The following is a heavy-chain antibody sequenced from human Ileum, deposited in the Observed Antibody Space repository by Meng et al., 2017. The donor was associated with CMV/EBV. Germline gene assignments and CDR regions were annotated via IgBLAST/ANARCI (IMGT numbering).Heavy chain of an antibody. D-gene: IGHD2-2*02. J-gene: IGHJ5*02. CDR3: AKPAPVVEPSALRGDWFDT. Sequence: FHTFGMHWVRQAPGKGLEWVASIRYDGSDQSFADAVEGRFTISRDNSKNTVELQMNSLRSDDTAVYYCAKPAPVVEPSALRGDWFDTWGQGTLVTVSS. CDR2: IRYDGSDQ. V-gene: IGHV3-30*02. CDR1: FHTFG.